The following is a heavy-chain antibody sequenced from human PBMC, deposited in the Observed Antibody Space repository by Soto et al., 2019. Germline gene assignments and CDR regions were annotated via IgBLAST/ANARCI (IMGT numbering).Heavy chain of an antibody. D-gene: IGHD3-3*01. J-gene: IGHJ4*02. CDR1: GGSLSSFY. Sequence: AWETLCLTCSVAGGSLSSFYWSWIRQPPGKGLEWIGYIYYSGSTNYSPALKSRVTISVDTSKSQFSLKLSSVTAADTAVYYCARSHNFWSGPDYWGQGTLVTVSS. V-gene: IGHV4-59*08. CDR2: IYYSGST. CDR3: ARSHNFWSGPDY.